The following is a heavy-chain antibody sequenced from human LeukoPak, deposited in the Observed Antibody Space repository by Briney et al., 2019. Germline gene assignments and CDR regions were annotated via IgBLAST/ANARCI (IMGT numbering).Heavy chain of an antibody. V-gene: IGHV4-34*01. CDR2: INHSGST. D-gene: IGHD6-13*01. CDR3: ARGWQHHF. CDR1: GGSFSGYY. Sequence: PSETLSLTCAVYGGSFSGYYWSWIRQPPGKGLEWIGEINHSGSTNYNPSLKSRVTISVDTSKNQFSLKLSSMTAADTAVYYCARGWQHHFWGQGTLVTVSS. J-gene: IGHJ4*02.